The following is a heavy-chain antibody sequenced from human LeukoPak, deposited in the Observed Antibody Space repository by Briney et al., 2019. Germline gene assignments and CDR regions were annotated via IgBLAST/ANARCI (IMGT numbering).Heavy chain of an antibody. CDR1: GGSISSSSYY. V-gene: IGHV4-39*07. CDR3: AREPRRDGYNLDAFDI. CDR2: IYYSGST. J-gene: IGHJ3*02. Sequence: PSETLSLTCTVSGGSISSSSYYWGWIRQPPGKGLEWIGSIYYSGSTYYNPSLKSRVTISVDTSKNQFSLKLSSVTAADTAVYYCAREPRRDGYNLDAFDIWGQGTMVTVSS. D-gene: IGHD5-24*01.